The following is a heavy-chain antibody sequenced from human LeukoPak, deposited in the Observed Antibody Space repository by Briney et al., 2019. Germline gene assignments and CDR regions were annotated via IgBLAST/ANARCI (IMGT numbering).Heavy chain of an antibody. D-gene: IGHD5-18*01. J-gene: IGHJ5*02. CDR3: ARDVDTAMDATNNWFDP. V-gene: IGHV3-7*01. CDR2: IKQDGSEK. CDR1: GFTFSSYA. Sequence: GGSLRLSCAASGFTFSSYAMSWVRQAPGKGLEWVANIKQDGSEKYYVDSVKGRFTISRDNAKNSLYLQMNSLRAEDTAVYYCARDVDTAMDATNNWFDPWGQGTLVTVSS.